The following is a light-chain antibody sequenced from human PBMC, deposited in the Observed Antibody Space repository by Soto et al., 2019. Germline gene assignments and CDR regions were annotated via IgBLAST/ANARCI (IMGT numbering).Light chain of an antibody. CDR1: QNVDSN. V-gene: IGKV3-11*01. CDR2: DAS. CDR3: QQRKYWPPLT. J-gene: IGKJ5*01. Sequence: ETVLTQSPATLSLSPGERATLSCRASQNVDSNLAWYQQKRGQAPRLLIYDASNRATGTPARFSGSGSGTDFTLTISSLQPEDFALYYCQQRKYWPPLTFGQGTRLEIK.